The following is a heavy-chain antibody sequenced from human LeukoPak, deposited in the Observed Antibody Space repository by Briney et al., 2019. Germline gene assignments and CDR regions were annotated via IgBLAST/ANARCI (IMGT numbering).Heavy chain of an antibody. D-gene: IGHD2-15*01. V-gene: IGHV3-74*01. CDR2: ISPGGSST. J-gene: IGHJ4*02. CDR1: LFTLTTYS. Sequence: GGSLRLSPAPSLFTLTTYSMQSVCQIPGKGLLWVSRISPGGSSTAYADSVKGRLTNSRDNARNTLEVQMNSLRVEDTAVYYCARERGGGIDPIDSWGQGILVTVSS. CDR3: ARERGGGIDPIDS.